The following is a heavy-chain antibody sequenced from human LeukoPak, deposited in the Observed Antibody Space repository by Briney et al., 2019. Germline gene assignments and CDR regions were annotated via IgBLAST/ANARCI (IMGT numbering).Heavy chain of an antibody. V-gene: IGHV3-9*01. CDR1: GFTFDDYA. Sequence: QSGRSLRLSCTTSGFTFDDYAMHWVRQAPGKGLEWVSGLSWNSDNIDYADSVKGRFTISRDNNKNSLYLQMNSLKTDDTAFYYCAKGPYSSGYSIDSWGQGTLVTVSS. CDR3: AKGPYSSGYSIDS. CDR2: LSWNSDNI. D-gene: IGHD3-22*01. J-gene: IGHJ4*02.